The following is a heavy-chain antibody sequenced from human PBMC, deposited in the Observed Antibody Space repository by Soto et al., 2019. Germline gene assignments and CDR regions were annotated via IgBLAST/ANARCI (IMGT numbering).Heavy chain of an antibody. D-gene: IGHD3-3*01. J-gene: IGHJ6*02. CDR1: GDSVSSNSSA. CDR3: ARVRYDFWSGSTYYYGMDV. Sequence: QTLPIAGTSSGDSVSSNSSACNFIRQSPSRGVELLGRTYYRSKWYNDYAVSVKSRITINPDTSKNQFSLQPNSVTPEDTAVYYCARVRYDFWSGSTYYYGMDVCGQGTTVTVSS. CDR2: TYYRSKWYN. V-gene: IGHV6-1*01.